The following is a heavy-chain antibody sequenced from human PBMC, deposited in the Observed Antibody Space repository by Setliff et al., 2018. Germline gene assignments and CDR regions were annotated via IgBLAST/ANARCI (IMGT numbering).Heavy chain of an antibody. V-gene: IGHV5-51*01. CDR3: ARVGQQLVYYYYGMDV. J-gene: IGHJ6*02. CDR2: IYPGDSDT. Sequence: GESLKISCKGSGHSFTSYWIGWVRQMPGKGLEWMGTIYPGDSDTRYSPSFQGQVTISADKSISTAYLQWSSLKASDTATYYCARVGQQLVYYYYGMDVWGQGTTVTVSS. CDR1: GHSFTSYW. D-gene: IGHD6-13*01.